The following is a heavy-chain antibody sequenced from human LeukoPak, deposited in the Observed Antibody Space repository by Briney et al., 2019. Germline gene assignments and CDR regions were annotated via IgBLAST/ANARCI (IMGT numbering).Heavy chain of an antibody. J-gene: IGHJ4*02. D-gene: IGHD1-26*01. Sequence: GGSLRLSCAASGFTVSSNYMSWVRQAPGKGLEWVAFIRYDGSNKYYADSVKGRFTISRDNSKNTLYLQMNSLRAEDTAVYYCAKEIPSDDAFDYWGQGTLVTVSS. CDR1: GFTVSSNY. V-gene: IGHV3-30*02. CDR3: AKEIPSDDAFDY. CDR2: IRYDGSNK.